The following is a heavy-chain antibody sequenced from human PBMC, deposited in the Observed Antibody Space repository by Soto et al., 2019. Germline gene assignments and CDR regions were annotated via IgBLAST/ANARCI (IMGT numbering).Heavy chain of an antibody. CDR1: GFTFSSYG. V-gene: IGHV3-33*01. J-gene: IGHJ6*02. Sequence: GGSLRLSCAASGFTFSSYGMHWVRQAPGKGLEWVAVIWYDGSNKYYADSVKGRFTISRDNCKNTLYLQMNSLRAEDTAVYYCASGSGDYSNPSPHYYYYGMDVWGQGTTVTVSS. D-gene: IGHD4-4*01. CDR3: ASGSGDYSNPSPHYYYYGMDV. CDR2: IWYDGSNK.